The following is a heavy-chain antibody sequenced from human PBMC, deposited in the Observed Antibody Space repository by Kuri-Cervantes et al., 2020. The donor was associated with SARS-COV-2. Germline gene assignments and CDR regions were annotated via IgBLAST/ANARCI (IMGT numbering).Heavy chain of an antibody. V-gene: IGHV1-18*01. J-gene: IGHJ4*02. CDR3: ARGLLRFETAAASKYYFDY. Sequence: ASVKVSCKASGYTFTSYGIGWVRQAPGQGLEWMGWISTYYGDTDYAQSFQDRVTMTTDTSTSTAYMELSSLRSEDTAVYYCARGLLRFETAAASKYYFDYWGQGTLVTVSS. D-gene: IGHD6-13*01. CDR1: GYTFTSYG. CDR2: ISTYYGDT.